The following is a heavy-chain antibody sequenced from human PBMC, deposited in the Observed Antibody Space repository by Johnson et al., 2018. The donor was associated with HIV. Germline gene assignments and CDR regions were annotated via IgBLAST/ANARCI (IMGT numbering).Heavy chain of an antibody. Sequence: VQLVESGGGLVKPGGSLRLSCAASGFTFSNAWMSWVRQSPGKGLAWVASINQNGSEKSYVDSMKGRFTISRDNAKNSMYLQMNSLRGEDTAVYYCARVWVVEVARGAFDIWGQGTMVTVSS. D-gene: IGHD2-15*01. V-gene: IGHV3-7*01. J-gene: IGHJ3*02. CDR2: INQNGSEK. CDR3: ARVWVVEVARGAFDI. CDR1: GFTFSNAW.